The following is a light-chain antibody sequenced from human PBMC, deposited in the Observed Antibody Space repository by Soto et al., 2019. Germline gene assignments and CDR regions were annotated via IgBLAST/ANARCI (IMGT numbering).Light chain of an antibody. CDR1: QSISSY. J-gene: IGKJ4*01. CDR3: QHSYSTPLT. Sequence: DIQMTQSPSSLSASVGDRVTITCRASQSISSYLNWYQQKPGKAPKLLIYAASSSQSGVPSRFSGSGSGTDFTLTISSLQPEDFATYYCQHSYSTPLTFGGGTKVEIK. CDR2: AAS. V-gene: IGKV1-39*01.